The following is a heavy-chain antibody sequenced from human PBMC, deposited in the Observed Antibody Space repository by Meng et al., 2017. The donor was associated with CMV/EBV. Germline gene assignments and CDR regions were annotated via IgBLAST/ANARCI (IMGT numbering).Heavy chain of an antibody. CDR2: MYYSGST. CDR3: ARHVVSSGTSKGLFDY. CDR1: GSLSLGGYS. Sequence: GSLSLGGYSWGWLRQPPGKGLEWIGSMYYSGSTYYHPSLKSRVTIFVEASKNQFSLKLSSVIAADTAVYYCARHVVSSGTSKGLFDYWGQGTLVTVSS. V-gene: IGHV4-39*01. D-gene: IGHD3-3*01. J-gene: IGHJ4*02.